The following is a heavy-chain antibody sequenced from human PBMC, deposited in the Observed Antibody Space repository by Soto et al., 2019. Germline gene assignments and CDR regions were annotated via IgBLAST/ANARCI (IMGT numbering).Heavy chain of an antibody. V-gene: IGHV4-39*01. CDR1: GGSIRSSSYY. CDR2: IFFSGHT. J-gene: IGHJ4*02. Sequence: QLQLQESGPGLVKPSGTLSLTCIVSGGSIRSSSYYWGWIRQPPGKGLEWIGSIFFSGHTYYNPSLKSRVTISVDTSKNQLSLRLSSVTAADMALYYCARLRADIRGAGRIDYWGQGTLVTVSS. D-gene: IGHD6-13*01. CDR3: ARLRADIRGAGRIDY.